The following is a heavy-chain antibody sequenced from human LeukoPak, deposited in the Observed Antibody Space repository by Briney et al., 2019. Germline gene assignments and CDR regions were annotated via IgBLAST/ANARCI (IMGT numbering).Heavy chain of an antibody. CDR1: GFTFSGYE. Sequence: GGSLRLSCAASGFTFSGYEMNWVRQAPGKGLEWVSYSSSSGSTIYYADSVKGRFSISRGNAKNSLYLQMNSLRAEDTAVYYCARGPYDSYFDYWGQGTLVTVSS. V-gene: IGHV3-48*03. J-gene: IGHJ4*02. CDR2: SSSSGSTI. D-gene: IGHD5-12*01. CDR3: ARGPYDSYFDY.